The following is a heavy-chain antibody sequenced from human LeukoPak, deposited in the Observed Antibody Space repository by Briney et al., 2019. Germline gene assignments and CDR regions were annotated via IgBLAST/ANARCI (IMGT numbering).Heavy chain of an antibody. CDR3: ARQDSGTYLNPLDI. V-gene: IGHV4-61*08. D-gene: IGHD1-26*01. Sequence: SETLSLTCTVSGGSISSGGYYWTWICQHPGKGLEWIGYIYYSGSTNYNPSLKSRVTISVDTSKNQLSLKLRSVTAADTAVYYCARQDSGTYLNPLDIWGQGTVVTVSS. CDR2: IYYSGST. J-gene: IGHJ3*02. CDR1: GGSISSGGYY.